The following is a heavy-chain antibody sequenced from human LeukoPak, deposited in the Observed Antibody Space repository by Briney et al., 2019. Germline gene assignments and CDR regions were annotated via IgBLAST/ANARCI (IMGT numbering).Heavy chain of an antibody. CDR3: AHRDTAMVRVDY. CDR2: IRSGTDGGTT. Sequence: PGGSLRLSCAASGFTFRDAGMSWVRQAPGKGLEWVGRIRSGTDGGTTDYAAPVKGRFTISRDDSKSTVYLQMSSLKIEDTAVYFCAHRDTAMVRVDYWGQGTLVTVSS. D-gene: IGHD5-18*01. CDR1: GFTFRDAG. V-gene: IGHV3-15*01. J-gene: IGHJ4*02.